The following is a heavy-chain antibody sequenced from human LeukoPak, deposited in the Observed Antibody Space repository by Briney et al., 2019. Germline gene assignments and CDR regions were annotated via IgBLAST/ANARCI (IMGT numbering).Heavy chain of an antibody. J-gene: IGHJ4*02. D-gene: IGHD3-22*01. V-gene: IGHV6-1*01. CDR2: TYYRSKWYN. CDR3: ARGPVIPHAAYFDY. CDR1: GDSVSSNSAA. Sequence: SQTLSLTCAISGDSVSSNSAAWNWIRQSPSRGLESLGRTYYRSKWYNDYAVSVKSRITINPDTSKNQFSLQLNSVTPEDTAVYYCARGPVIPHAAYFDYWGQGTLVTVSS.